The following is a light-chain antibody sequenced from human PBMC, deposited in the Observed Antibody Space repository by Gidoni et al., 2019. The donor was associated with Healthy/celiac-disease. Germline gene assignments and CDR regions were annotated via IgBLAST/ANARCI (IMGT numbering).Light chain of an antibody. CDR3: QQYNNWPVRT. Sequence: DIVMTQSPATLSVSPGERATLSCRASQSVSSNLAWYQQKPGQAPRLLINGASTRATGITARFSGRGSGSEFTLTISSLQSEDFAVYYCQQYNNWPVRTFGQGTKVEIK. V-gene: IGKV3-15*01. CDR1: QSVSSN. CDR2: GAS. J-gene: IGKJ1*01.